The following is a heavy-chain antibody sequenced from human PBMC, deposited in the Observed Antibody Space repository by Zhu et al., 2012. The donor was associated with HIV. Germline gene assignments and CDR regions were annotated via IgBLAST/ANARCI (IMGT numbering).Heavy chain of an antibody. Sequence: QVQLQESGPGLVKPSETLSLTCTVSGGSISSYYWSWIRQPPGKGLEWIGYIYTSGSTNYNPSLKSRVTISVDTSKNQFSLKLSSVTAADTAVYYCARGVGADYWGQGTLVTASS. CDR3: ARGVGADY. V-gene: IGHV4-4*09. CDR2: IYTSGST. CDR1: GGSISSYY. J-gene: IGHJ4*02. D-gene: IGHD3-16*01.